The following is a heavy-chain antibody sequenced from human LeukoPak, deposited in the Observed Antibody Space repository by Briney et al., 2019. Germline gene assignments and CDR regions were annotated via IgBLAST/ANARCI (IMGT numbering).Heavy chain of an antibody. D-gene: IGHD2-21*02. CDR1: GYTFTSYY. J-gene: IGHJ5*02. V-gene: IGHV1-18*04. CDR3: ARGLRVTRALDP. Sequence: ASVKVSCKASGYTFTSYYMHWVRQAPGQGLEWLGYISTFNGQTLYAQSLQGRVTMTTHTSTNTAYMELRSLTSDDTAIYYCARGLRVTRALDPWGQGTLVTVSS. CDR2: ISTFNGQT.